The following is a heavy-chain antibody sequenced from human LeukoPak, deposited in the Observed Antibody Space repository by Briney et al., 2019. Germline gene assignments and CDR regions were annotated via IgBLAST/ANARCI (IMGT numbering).Heavy chain of an antibody. CDR3: ARVPLYYDILTGYRD. Sequence: SETLSLTCSVSGYSISSGYYWGWIRQPPGKGLEWIGEINHSGSTNYNPSLKSRVTISVDTSKNQFSLKLSSVTAADTAVYYCARVPLYYDILTGYRDWGQGTLVTVSS. V-gene: IGHV4-38-2*02. CDR2: INHSGST. D-gene: IGHD3-9*01. J-gene: IGHJ4*02. CDR1: GYSISSGYY.